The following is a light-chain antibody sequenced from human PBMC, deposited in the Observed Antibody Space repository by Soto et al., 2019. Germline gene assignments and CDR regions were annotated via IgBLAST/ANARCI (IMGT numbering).Light chain of an antibody. V-gene: IGLV2-14*01. J-gene: IGLJ3*02. CDR2: EVS. CDR3: SSYTSSSSWV. CDR1: SSDVGGYNY. Sequence: QSALTQPASVSGSPGQSITISCTGTSSDVGGYNYVSWYQQHPVKAPKLMIYEVSNRPSGVSNRFSGSKSGSTASLPISGLQAEDEADYYCSSYTSSSSWVFGGGTKLTVL.